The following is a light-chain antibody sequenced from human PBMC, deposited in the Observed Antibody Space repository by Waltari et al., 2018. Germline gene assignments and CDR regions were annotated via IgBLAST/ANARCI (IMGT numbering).Light chain of an antibody. CDR3: QVWDGSSDHYV. J-gene: IGLJ1*01. CDR2: YDS. V-gene: IGLV3-21*04. CDR1: NLGSNS. Sequence: SYVLTQPPSVSVAPGKTARITCGGNNLGSNSVHWYQQKPGQAPVLVIYYDSDRPSGIPERFSGSNSGNTATLTISRVEAGDEADYYCQVWDGSSDHYVFGTGTKVTVL.